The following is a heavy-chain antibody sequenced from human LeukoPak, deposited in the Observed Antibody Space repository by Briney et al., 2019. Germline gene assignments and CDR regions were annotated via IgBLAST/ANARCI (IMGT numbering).Heavy chain of an antibody. CDR1: GFTFSSYS. CDR2: ISSSSSYI. CDR3: ARDGVPDYDYVWGSYRYRTVVWFDP. D-gene: IGHD3-16*02. Sequence: GGSLRLSCAASGFTFSSYSMNWVRQAPGKGLEWVSSISSSSSYIYYADSVKGRFTISRDNAKNSLYLQMNSLRAEDTAVYYCARDGVPDYDYVWGSYRYRTVVWFDPWGQGTLVTVSS. V-gene: IGHV3-21*01. J-gene: IGHJ5*02.